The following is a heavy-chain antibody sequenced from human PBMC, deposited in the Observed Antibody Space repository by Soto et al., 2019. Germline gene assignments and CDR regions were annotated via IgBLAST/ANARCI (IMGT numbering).Heavy chain of an antibody. D-gene: IGHD7-27*01. CDR2: INTNGGHS. CDR1: GFTFSTYA. CDR3: ARKSLTGDPRGAFDY. J-gene: IGHJ4*02. Sequence: GGSLRLSCAASGFTFSTYAMHWVRQAPGKGLEYVSGINTNGGHSYYADSVKGRFTISRDNSRNTLYLQMDSLRPEDMGVYYCARKSLTGDPRGAFDYWGQGT. V-gene: IGHV3-64*02.